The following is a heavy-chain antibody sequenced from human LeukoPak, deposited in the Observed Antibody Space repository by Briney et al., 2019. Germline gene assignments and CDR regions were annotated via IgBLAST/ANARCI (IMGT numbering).Heavy chain of an antibody. J-gene: IGHJ6*02. CDR2: ITGSGGNT. D-gene: IGHD6-13*01. CDR1: GFIFSSYS. Sequence: GGSLRLSCAASGFIFSSYSMSWVRQAPGKGLEWVSVITGSGGNTYYADSVKGRFTNSKDNSKNTVYLQMSSLRVDDTAVYYCAKAASSSWPSYYYGMDVWGQGTTVTVSS. V-gene: IGHV3-23*01. CDR3: AKAASSSWPSYYYGMDV.